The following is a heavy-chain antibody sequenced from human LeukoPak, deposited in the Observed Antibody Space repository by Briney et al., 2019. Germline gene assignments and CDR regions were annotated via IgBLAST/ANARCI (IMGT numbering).Heavy chain of an antibody. CDR1: GYTFTGYD. CDR3: ARDTPDCGGNSVGDY. CDR2: INPSSGGT. J-gene: IGHJ4*02. D-gene: IGHD4-23*01. V-gene: IGHV1-2*02. Sequence: ASVKVSCKASGYTFTGYDMHWVRQAPGQGLEWMGWINPSSGGTNYAQKFQGRVTMTRDTSISTAYMELSRLRSDDSAVYYWARDTPDCGGNSVGDYWGQGTLVTVSS.